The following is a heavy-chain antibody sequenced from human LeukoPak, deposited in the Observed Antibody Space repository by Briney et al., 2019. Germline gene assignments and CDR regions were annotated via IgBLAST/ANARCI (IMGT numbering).Heavy chain of an antibody. CDR3: ASITMIVPGDFDY. CDR2: IYHSGST. J-gene: IGHJ4*02. Sequence: SETLSLTCTVSGYSISSGYYWSWIRQLPGKGLEWIGSIYHSGSTYYNPSLKSRVTISVDTSKNQFSLKLSSVTAAATAVYYCASITMIVPGDFDYWGQGTLVTVSS. CDR1: GYSISSGYY. D-gene: IGHD3-22*01. V-gene: IGHV4-38-2*02.